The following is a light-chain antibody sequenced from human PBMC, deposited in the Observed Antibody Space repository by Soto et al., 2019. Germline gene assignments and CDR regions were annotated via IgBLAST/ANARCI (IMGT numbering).Light chain of an antibody. CDR1: QSVSSY. J-gene: IGKJ1*01. Sequence: EIVLTQSPATLSLSPGERDTLSCRASQSVSSYLAWYQQKPGQAPRLLIYDSSNRATGIPARFSGSGSGTDFTLTISSLEPEDFAVYYCQQRRNWPRTFGQGTNVEIK. V-gene: IGKV3-11*01. CDR2: DSS. CDR3: QQRRNWPRT.